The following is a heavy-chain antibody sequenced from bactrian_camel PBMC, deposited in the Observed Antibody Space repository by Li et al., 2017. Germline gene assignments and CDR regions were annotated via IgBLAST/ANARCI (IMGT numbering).Heavy chain of an antibody. Sequence: VQLVESGGGSVEAGGSLTLSWTISGFSFDDSHMGWFRQAPGKEREGVATIYTPTGLPNYDDYVEGRFTISRDNAKNTVYLQMDSLRPEDTAMYYCAADVGVNIWPNTISDMSLGNFANWARGPRSPSP. CDR2: IYTPTGLP. J-gene: IGHJ4*01. CDR1: GFSFDDSH. D-gene: IGHD8*01. V-gene: IGHV3S63*01.